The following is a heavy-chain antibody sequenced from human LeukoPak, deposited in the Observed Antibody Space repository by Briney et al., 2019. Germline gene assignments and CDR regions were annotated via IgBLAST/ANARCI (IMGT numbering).Heavy chain of an antibody. CDR3: AIRSGGRAAKGAFDI. CDR2: IYPGDSDT. D-gene: IGHD3-10*01. CDR1: GYSFTSYW. V-gene: IGHV5-51*01. Sequence: GESLKISCKGSGYSFTSYWIGWVRQMPGKGLEWMGIIYPGDSDTRYSPSFQGQVSISADKSISTAYLQWSSLKASDTAMYYCAIRSGGRAAKGAFDIWGQGTMVTVSS. J-gene: IGHJ3*02.